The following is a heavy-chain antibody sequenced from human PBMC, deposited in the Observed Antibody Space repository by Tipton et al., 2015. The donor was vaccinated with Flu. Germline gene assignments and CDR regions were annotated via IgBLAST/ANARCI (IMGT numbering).Heavy chain of an antibody. V-gene: IGHV3-66*01. CDR3: ARVAKGRIVVVITPYYFDY. CDR1: GFTVSSNY. J-gene: IGHJ4*02. D-gene: IGHD3-22*01. Sequence: SLRLSCAASGFTVSSNYMSWVRQAPGKGLEWVSVIYSGGSTYYADSVKGRFTISRDNSKNTLYLQMNSLRAEDTAVYYCARVAKGRIVVVITPYYFDYWGQGTLVTVSS. CDR2: IYSGGST.